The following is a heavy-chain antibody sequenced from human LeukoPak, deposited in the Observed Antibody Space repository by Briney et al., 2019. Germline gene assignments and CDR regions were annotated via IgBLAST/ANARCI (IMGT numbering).Heavy chain of an antibody. D-gene: IGHD6-19*01. CDR2: ISYSGST. J-gene: IGHJ4*02. V-gene: IGHV4-59*01. Sequence: SETLSLTCTVSGGSISSYYWSWIRQPPGKGLEWVGYISYSGSTNYKPSLKSRVTISVDTSKNQFSLKLSSVTAADTAIYYCARDGRAGSLFAYWGQGTLVTVSS. CDR1: GGSISSYY. CDR3: ARDGRAGSLFAY.